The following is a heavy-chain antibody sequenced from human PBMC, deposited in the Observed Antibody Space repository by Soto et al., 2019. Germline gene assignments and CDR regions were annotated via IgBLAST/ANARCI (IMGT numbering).Heavy chain of an antibody. CDR3: ARVEITMVRGVIITRYFDS. CDR1: GGSISSSNW. V-gene: IGHV4-4*02. Sequence: QVQLQESGPGLVKPSGTLSLTCAVSGGSISSSNWWSWVRQPPGKGLDWIGEIHHSGSTNYNPSLKSRVTISVDKSKNQFSLKLSSVTAADTAVYYCARVEITMVRGVIITRYFDSWGQGTLVTVSS. CDR2: IHHSGST. J-gene: IGHJ4*02. D-gene: IGHD3-10*01.